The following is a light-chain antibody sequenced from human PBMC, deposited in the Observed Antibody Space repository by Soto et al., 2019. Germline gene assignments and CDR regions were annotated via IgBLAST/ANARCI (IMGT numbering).Light chain of an antibody. CDR3: QSYDSSLSGYV. Sequence: QSVLTQPPSVSGAPGQRVTISCTGSSSNIGAGYDVHWYQQLPGTAPKLLIYGNSNRPSGVPDRFSGSKSGISASLAITGLQDEDDADYYCQSYDSSLSGYVFGTGTKLTVL. CDR1: SSNIGAGYD. J-gene: IGLJ1*01. V-gene: IGLV1-40*01. CDR2: GNS.